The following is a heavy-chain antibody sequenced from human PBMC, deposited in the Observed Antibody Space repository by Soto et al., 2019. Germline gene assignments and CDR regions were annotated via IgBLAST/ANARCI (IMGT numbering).Heavy chain of an antibody. Sequence: PXXMLSLPCTVGGGSGRSCYWGWILQSPEKGLEWIGYIYYSGSTKYKPALKSRVTISVDTSKDQFSLKVSSATAADTAVYYCARHSNRNYGLYYFDYWGLGALVTVSS. CDR2: IYYSGST. CDR3: ARHSNRNYGLYYFDY. D-gene: IGHD4-4*01. CDR1: GGSGRSCY. V-gene: IGHV4-59*08. J-gene: IGHJ4*02.